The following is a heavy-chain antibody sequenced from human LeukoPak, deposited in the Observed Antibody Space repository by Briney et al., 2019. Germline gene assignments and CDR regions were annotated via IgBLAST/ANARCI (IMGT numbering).Heavy chain of an antibody. V-gene: IGHV3-48*01. D-gene: IGHD6-19*01. CDR3: ARDNSSGWYGDAFDI. CDR2: ISPSGDTI. Sequence: PGGSLRLSCATSGFIFSNRGMVWARQAPGNGLEWVSYISPSGDTIYYADSVKGRFTVSRDNAKSSMFLQMESLRAEDTAVYYCARDNSSGWYGDAFDIWGQGTMVTVSS. J-gene: IGHJ3*02. CDR1: GFIFSNRG.